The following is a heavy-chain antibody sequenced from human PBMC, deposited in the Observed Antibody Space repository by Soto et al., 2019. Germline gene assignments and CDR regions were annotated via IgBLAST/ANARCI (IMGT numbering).Heavy chain of an antibody. Sequence: GGSLRLSCAASGFTFSAYAMHWVRQAPGKGLEWVALISHDGSNKYYADSVKGRFTISRDNSKNTLYLQMNSLRAEDTAVYYCARGAYYYDSSGYSGAFDIWGQGTMVTVSS. CDR1: GFTFSAYA. CDR3: ARGAYYYDSSGYSGAFDI. V-gene: IGHV3-30-3*01. CDR2: ISHDGSNK. J-gene: IGHJ3*02. D-gene: IGHD3-22*01.